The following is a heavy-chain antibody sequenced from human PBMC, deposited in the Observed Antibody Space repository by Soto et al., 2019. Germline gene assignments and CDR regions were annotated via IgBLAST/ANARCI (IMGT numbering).Heavy chain of an antibody. CDR2: IYYSGST. V-gene: IGHV4-59*01. CDR3: ARTDVVGATYFDY. CDR1: GGSISSYY. Sequence: SETLSLTCTVSGGSISSYYWSWIRQPPGKGLEWIGYIYYSGSTNYNPSLKSRVTISVDTSKNQFSLKLSSVTAADTAVYYCARTDVVGATYFDYWGQGTLVTVSS. D-gene: IGHD1-26*01. J-gene: IGHJ4*02.